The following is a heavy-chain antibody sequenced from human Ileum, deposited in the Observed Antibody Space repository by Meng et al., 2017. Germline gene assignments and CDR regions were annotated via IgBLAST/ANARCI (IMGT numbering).Heavy chain of an antibody. CDR2: LYYTGTT. CDR1: GGSISSGNYH. V-gene: IGHV4-31*03. Sequence: SETLSLTCTVSGGSISSGNYHWSWFRQHPGKGLEWIGTLYYTGTTYYNPSLMSRPTISLDTSKNQFYLKLNSVTAADTAIYYCARGRDTATSGYWGQGTLVTVSS. J-gene: IGHJ4*02. CDR3: ARGRDTATSGY. D-gene: IGHD5-18*01.